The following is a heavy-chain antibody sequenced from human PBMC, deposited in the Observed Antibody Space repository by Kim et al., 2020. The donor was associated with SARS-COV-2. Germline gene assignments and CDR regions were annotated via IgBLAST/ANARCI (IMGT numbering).Heavy chain of an antibody. V-gene: IGHV4-31*02. D-gene: IGHD4-4*01. CDR3: ASGLQYPGYFDY. Sequence: YYNPPLKSRVTISVDTSKNQFSLKLSSVTAADTAVYYCASGLQYPGYFDYWGQGTLVTVSS. J-gene: IGHJ4*02.